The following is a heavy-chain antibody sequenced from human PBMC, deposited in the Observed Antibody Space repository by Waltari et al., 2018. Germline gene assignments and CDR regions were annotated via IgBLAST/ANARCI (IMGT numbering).Heavy chain of an antibody. CDR3: ARGGASSKYFDY. D-gene: IGHD6-6*01. CDR1: GGSIGNDY. V-gene: IGHV4-59*01. CDR2: VYHDGST. Sequence: QARLQESGPGLVKPSETLSLSCTVSGGSIGNDYWSWIRQPPGKGLEWIGFVYHDGSTNYTPSLKSRVTISVATSKTQICPTLTAVTAADTAVYYCARGGASSKYFDYWGQGTLVTVSS. J-gene: IGHJ4*02.